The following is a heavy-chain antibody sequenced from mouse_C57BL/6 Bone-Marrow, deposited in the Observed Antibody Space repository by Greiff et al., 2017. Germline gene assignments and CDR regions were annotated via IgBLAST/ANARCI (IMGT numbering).Heavy chain of an antibody. V-gene: IGHV1-56*01. D-gene: IGHD2-5*01. J-gene: IGHJ3*01. CDR2: IFPGSGST. CDR1: GYTFTSHW. Sequence: VKLVESGPELVRPGASVKISCKAPGYTFTSHWMPWVRQRPGQGLEWIGEIFPGSGSTYYNEKFKGKATLTVDTSSSTAYMQLSSLTSEDSAVYFCARPAYYSNYVDAYWGQGTLVTVSA. CDR3: ARPAYYSNYVDAY.